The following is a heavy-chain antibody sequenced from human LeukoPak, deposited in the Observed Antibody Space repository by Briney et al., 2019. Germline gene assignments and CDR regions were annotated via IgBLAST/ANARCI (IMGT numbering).Heavy chain of an antibody. Sequence: PGGSLRLSCAASGFTFSSYSMNWVRQAPGKGLEWVGRIKSKSDGGTTDYAAPVKGRFTISRDDSKNALYLQMDSLKTEDTAVYSCTTGRFDIWGQGTTVTVSS. CDR1: GFTFSSYS. J-gene: IGHJ3*02. CDR2: IKSKSDGGTT. V-gene: IGHV3-15*01. CDR3: TTGRFDI.